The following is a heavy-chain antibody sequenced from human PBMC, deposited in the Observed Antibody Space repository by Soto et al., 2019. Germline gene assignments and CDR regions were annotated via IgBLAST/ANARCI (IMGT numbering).Heavy chain of an antibody. J-gene: IGHJ6*02. CDR3: ARAVAEYGMDV. CDR1: GFTFSSYD. Sequence: VQLVESGGGLVQPGGSLRLSCAASGFTFSSYDMHWVRQATGKGLEWVAVISYDGSNKYYADSVKGRFTISRDNSKNTLYLQMNSLRAEDTAVYYCARAVAEYGMDVWGQGTTVTVSS. CDR2: ISYDGSNK. V-gene: IGHV3-30-3*01.